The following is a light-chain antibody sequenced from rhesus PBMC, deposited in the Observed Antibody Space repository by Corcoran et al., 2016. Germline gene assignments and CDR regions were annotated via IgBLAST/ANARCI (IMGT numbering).Light chain of an antibody. V-gene: IGKV1-21*01. CDR2: GAS. CDR1: QGISNW. CDR3: QQPNSPPFT. Sequence: DIQMTQSPSSLSASVGDRVTITCQASQGISNWLTWYQQKPGKAPKLLIYGASSLQSGAPSRFGGIGSETDFTLTIRSLPPEVFATYYCQQPNSPPFTFGGGTKVEIK. J-gene: IGKJ4*01.